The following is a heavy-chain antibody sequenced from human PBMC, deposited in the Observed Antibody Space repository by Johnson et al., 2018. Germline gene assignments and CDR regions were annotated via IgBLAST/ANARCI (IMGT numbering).Heavy chain of an antibody. D-gene: IGHD3-16*01. CDR3: ASLVVPPVAYIPSFSGMYV. CDR1: GFPFSDHY. Sequence: VQLQESGGGLVQPGESLRLSCAASGFPFSDHYMDWVRQAPGKGLEWVARSRNKARSYTIQYAASVRGRFTISRDDSKTSLYLQMNTLKIEDTAVYYCASLVVPPVAYIPSFSGMYVCGQGTTVTVSS. J-gene: IGHJ6*02. CDR2: SRNKARSYTI. V-gene: IGHV3-72*01.